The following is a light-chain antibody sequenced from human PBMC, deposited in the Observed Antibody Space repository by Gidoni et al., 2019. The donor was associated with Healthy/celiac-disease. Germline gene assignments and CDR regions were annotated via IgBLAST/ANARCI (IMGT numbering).Light chain of an antibody. CDR3: NSRDSSGNPLYV. V-gene: IGLV3-19*01. Sequence: SSELTQDSAVSVALGQTVRITCQGDSLRSYYASWYQQKPGQAPLLVLYGKNNRPSGIPDRFSGSSSGNTASLTITGAQAEDEADYYCNSRDSSGNPLYVFGTWTKVTVL. CDR2: GKN. J-gene: IGLJ1*01. CDR1: SLRSYY.